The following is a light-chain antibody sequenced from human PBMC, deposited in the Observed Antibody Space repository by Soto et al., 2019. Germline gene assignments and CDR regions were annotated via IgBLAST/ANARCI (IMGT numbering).Light chain of an antibody. CDR3: CSYAGDVL. Sequence: QSALPQPASVSGSPGQSITISCTGTSSDVGNSNLVSWYQHYPGKAPKLIIYEGSKRPSGVSDRFSGSKSGNTASLTISGLQAEDEADYYCCSYAGDVLFGGGTKLTVL. CDR2: EGS. V-gene: IGLV2-23*01. CDR1: SSDVGNSNL. J-gene: IGLJ2*01.